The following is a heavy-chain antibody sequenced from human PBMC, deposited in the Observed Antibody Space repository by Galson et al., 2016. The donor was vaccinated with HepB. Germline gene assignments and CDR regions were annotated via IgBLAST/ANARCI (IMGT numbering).Heavy chain of an antibody. CDR2: ISWDGGST. CDR3: AKDSGPNDFRHLYGMDV. D-gene: IGHD3-3*01. CDR1: GFTFDDYN. J-gene: IGHJ6*02. Sequence: SLRLSCAASGFTFDDYNMHWVRQAPGKGLEWVSLISWDGGSTYYADSLKGRFTISRDNSRNSLCLQMTSLRTEDTAFYYCAKDSGPNDFRHLYGMDVWGQGTTVTVSS. V-gene: IGHV3-43*01.